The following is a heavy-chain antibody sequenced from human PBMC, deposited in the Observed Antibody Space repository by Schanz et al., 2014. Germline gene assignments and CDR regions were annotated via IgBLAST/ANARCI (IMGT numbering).Heavy chain of an antibody. V-gene: IGHV1-24*01. CDR1: GYRVRDVS. CDR3: TFPTGPFYGSGSCINY. J-gene: IGHJ4*02. D-gene: IGHD3-10*01. CDR2: FDLEQGQT. Sequence: QVDLIQTGAEVGKPGASVKVSCKVSGYRVRDVSIHWVRAVPGRGLQWLGGFDLEQGQTIYAHEFQGRVIMTEDTSTDTAYLELSSLTSDDTAVYYCTFPTGPFYGSGSCINYWGPGTLVTVSS.